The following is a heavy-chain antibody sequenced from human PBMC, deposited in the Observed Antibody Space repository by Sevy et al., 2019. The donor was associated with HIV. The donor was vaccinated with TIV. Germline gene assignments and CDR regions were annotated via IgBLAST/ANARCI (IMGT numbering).Heavy chain of an antibody. V-gene: IGHV3-23*01. Sequence: GGFLRLSCAASGFTFSSYAMSWVRQAPGKGLEWVSTISGSGVSTYADSVKGRFTISRDNSKNTLYLQMNSLRAEDTAVYYCAKDGSSSTWYGGDYFDYWGQGTLVTVSS. D-gene: IGHD6-13*01. J-gene: IGHJ4*02. CDR1: GFTFSSYA. CDR2: ISGSGVST. CDR3: AKDGSSSTWYGGDYFDY.